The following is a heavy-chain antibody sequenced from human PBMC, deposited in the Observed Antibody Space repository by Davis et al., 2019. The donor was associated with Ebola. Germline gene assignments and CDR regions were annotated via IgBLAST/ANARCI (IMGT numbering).Heavy chain of an antibody. Sequence: GESLKISCAASGFTFSSYSLNWVRQAPGKGLEWVSSISSSSSYIYYADSVKGRFTISRDNSKNSLYLQINSLRAEDTAVYYCAKDVAIFGVDIRGMENCYMDVWGKGTTVTVSS. CDR3: AKDVAIFGVDIRGMENCYMDV. D-gene: IGHD3-3*02. CDR2: ISSSSSYI. CDR1: GFTFSSYS. J-gene: IGHJ6*03. V-gene: IGHV3-21*04.